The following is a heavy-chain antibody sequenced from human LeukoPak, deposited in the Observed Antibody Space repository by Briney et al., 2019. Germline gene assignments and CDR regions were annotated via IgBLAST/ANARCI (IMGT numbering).Heavy chain of an antibody. Sequence: GASVKVSCKASGYTFTSYGISWVRQAPGQGLEWMGWINPNSGGTNYAQKFQGRVTMTRDTSISTAYMELSRLRSDDTAVYYCARGTDDYGDYFWLWGQGTLVTVSS. D-gene: IGHD4-17*01. CDR2: INPNSGGT. CDR3: ARGTDDYGDYFWL. J-gene: IGHJ4*02. CDR1: GYTFTSYG. V-gene: IGHV1-2*02.